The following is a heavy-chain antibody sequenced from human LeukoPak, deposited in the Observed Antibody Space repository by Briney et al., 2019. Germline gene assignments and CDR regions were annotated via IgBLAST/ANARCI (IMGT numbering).Heavy chain of an antibody. D-gene: IGHD3-22*01. Sequence: PSETLSLTCAVYGGSFSGYYWSWIRQPPGKGLEWIGEINHSGSTNYNPSLKSRVTISVDTSKNQFSLKLSSVTAADTAVYYCARQRRALYYYDSIGQFLFDYWGQGTLVTVSS. CDR3: ARQRRALYYYDSIGQFLFDY. J-gene: IGHJ4*02. V-gene: IGHV4-34*01. CDR1: GGSFSGYY. CDR2: INHSGST.